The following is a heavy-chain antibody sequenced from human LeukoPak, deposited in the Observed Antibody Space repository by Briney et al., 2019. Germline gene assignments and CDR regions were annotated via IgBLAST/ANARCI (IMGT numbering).Heavy chain of an antibody. D-gene: IGHD3-16*01. J-gene: IGHJ4*02. V-gene: IGHV1-18*01. Sequence: ASVKVSCKASGYTFTSYGISWVRQAPGQGLEWMGWISAYNGNTNYAQKLQGRVTMTTDTSTSTAYMELRSLRSDDTAVYYCARDRYYDYVWGSYFFDYWGQGTLVTVSS. CDR3: ARDRYYDYVWGSYFFDY. CDR2: ISAYNGNT. CDR1: GYTFTSYG.